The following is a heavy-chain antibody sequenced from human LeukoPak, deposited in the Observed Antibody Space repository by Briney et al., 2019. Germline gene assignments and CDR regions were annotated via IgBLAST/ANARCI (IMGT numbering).Heavy chain of an antibody. CDR2: VSVEGIGR. J-gene: IGHJ4*02. D-gene: IGHD4-11*01. V-gene: IGHV3-30*09. CDR1: GFTFNFYT. Sequence: PGGSLRLSCAASGFTFNFYTFYWFRQAPGKGLEWVASVSVEGIGRYFPGSVEGRFAISRDDSKKSVLLQMSNVRPEDTALCFCAAVTKVDFDYWGQGTLVTVSS. CDR3: AAVTKVDFDY.